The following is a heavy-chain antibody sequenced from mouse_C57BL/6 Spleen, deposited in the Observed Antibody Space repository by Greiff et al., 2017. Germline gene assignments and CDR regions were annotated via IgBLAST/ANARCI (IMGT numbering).Heavy chain of an antibody. CDR3: ARSDSSGYDYARDY. D-gene: IGHD3-2*02. CDR2: INPNYGTT. J-gene: IGHJ4*01. CDR1: GYSFTDYN. Sequence: EVQLQQSGPELVKPGASVKISCKASGYSFTDYNMNWVKQSNGKSLEWIGVINPNYGTTSYNQKFKGKATLTVDQSSSTAYMQLNSLTSEDSAVYYWARSDSSGYDYARDYWGQGTSVTVSS. V-gene: IGHV1-39*01.